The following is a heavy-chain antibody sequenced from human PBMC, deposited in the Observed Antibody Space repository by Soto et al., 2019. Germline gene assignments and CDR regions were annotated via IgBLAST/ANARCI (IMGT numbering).Heavy chain of an antibody. CDR1: GFTFTSSA. J-gene: IGHJ6*03. CDR3: SEGVDGYSGYDTYYYYMDV. V-gene: IGHV1-58*02. CDR2: IVVGSGNT. D-gene: IGHD5-12*01. Sequence: ASVKVSCKASGFTFTSSAMQWVRQARGQRLEWIGWIVVGSGNTNYAQKFQERVTITRDMSTSTAYMELSSLRSEDTAVYYCSEGVDGYSGYDTYYYYMDVWGKGTTVTVSS.